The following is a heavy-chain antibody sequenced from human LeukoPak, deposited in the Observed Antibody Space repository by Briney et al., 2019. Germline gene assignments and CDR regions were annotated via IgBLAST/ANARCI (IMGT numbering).Heavy chain of an antibody. J-gene: IGHJ5*02. D-gene: IGHD6-6*01. CDR1: GGSISSGGYS. CDR3: ARASIAARRINWFDP. V-gene: IGHV4-30-2*01. Sequence: SETLSLTCAVSGGSISSGGYSWSWIRQPPGKGLEWIGYIYHSGSTYYNPSLKSRVTLSVDRSKNQFSLKLSSVTAADTAVYYCARASIAARRINWFDPWGQGTLVTVSS. CDR2: IYHSGST.